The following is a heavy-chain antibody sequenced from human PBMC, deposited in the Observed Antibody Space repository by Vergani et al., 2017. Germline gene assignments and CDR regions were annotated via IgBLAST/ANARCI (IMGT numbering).Heavy chain of an antibody. CDR3: AKDRSSGWYEGYYYGMDV. CDR2: ISGSGGST. CDR1: GFTFSSYA. Sequence: EVQLVESGGGLVQPGGSLRLSCAASGFTFSSYAMSWVRQAPGKGLEWVSAISGSGGSTYTADSVKGRFTISRDNSKKTLYLQMNSLRAEDTAVYYCAKDRSSGWYEGYYYGMDVWGQGTTVTVSS. J-gene: IGHJ6*02. D-gene: IGHD6-19*01. V-gene: IGHV3-23*04.